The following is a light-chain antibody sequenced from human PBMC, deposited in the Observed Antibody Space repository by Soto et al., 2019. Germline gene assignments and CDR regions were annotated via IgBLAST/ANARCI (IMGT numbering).Light chain of an antibody. CDR2: DVS. Sequence: QSALTQPPSASGSPGQSVTISCTGTSSDVGAYEYVSWYQQHPGKAPKLIIYDVSYRPSGVSNRFSGSKSGNTASLTISGLQAEDEADYYCSSYTSSSTLVFGGGTKLTVL. V-gene: IGLV2-14*01. CDR1: SSDVGAYEY. J-gene: IGLJ2*01. CDR3: SSYTSSSTLV.